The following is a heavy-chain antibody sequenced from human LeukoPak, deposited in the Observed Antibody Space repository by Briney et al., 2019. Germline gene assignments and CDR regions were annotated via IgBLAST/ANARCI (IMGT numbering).Heavy chain of an antibody. V-gene: IGHV3-48*04. Sequence: GGSLRLSCAASGFTFSSYSMNWVRQAPGKGLEWVSYISSSSSTIYYADSVKGRFTISRDNAKNSLYLQMNSLRAEDTAVYYCARAYCSGGSCEWGQGTLVTVSS. CDR1: GFTFSSYS. D-gene: IGHD2-15*01. J-gene: IGHJ4*02. CDR3: ARAYCSGGSCE. CDR2: ISSSSSTI.